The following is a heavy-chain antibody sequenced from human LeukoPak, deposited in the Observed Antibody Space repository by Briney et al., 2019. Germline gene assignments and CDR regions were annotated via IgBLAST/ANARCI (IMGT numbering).Heavy chain of an antibody. CDR2: INPNSGGT. V-gene: IGHV1-2*06. CDR1: GYTFTGYY. J-gene: IGHJ4*02. D-gene: IGHD1-26*01. CDR3: ARDIGAGAWGDFDY. Sequence: ASVKVSCKASGYTFTGYYMHWVRQAPGQGLEWMGRINPNSGGTNYAQKFQGRVTMTRDTAISTAYMELSRLRSDDTAVYYCARDIGAGAWGDFDYWGQGTLVTVSS.